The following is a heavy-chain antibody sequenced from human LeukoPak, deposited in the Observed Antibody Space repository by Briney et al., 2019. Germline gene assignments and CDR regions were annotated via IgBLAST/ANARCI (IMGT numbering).Heavy chain of an antibody. CDR3: ARRSSSWRFDY. CDR2: IFHSGSA. D-gene: IGHD6-13*01. V-gene: IGHV4-39*01. CDR1: GGSISSSSYY. J-gene: IGHJ4*02. Sequence: SETLSLTCTVSGGSISSSSYYGGWIRQPPGKGLEWGGSIFHSGSAYYNPSLKSRVTISVDTSKNPLSLKLSSVTAADGAVYYCARRSSSWRFDYWGQGTLVTVSS.